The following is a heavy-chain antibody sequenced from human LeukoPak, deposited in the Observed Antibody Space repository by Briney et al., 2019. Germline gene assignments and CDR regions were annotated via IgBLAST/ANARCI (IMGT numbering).Heavy chain of an antibody. CDR2: ISGNGGST. V-gene: IGHV3-23*01. D-gene: IGHD1-26*01. CDR3: AISGGYWAWAH. CDR1: GFTFSSYA. Sequence: PGGSLRLSCAASGFTFSSYAMSWVRQAPGKGLEWVSGISGNGGSTYYAASVKGRFTISRDNSKNTLYLQMNSLRAEDPAVYYCAISGGYWAWAHWSQGTLVTVSS. J-gene: IGHJ4*02.